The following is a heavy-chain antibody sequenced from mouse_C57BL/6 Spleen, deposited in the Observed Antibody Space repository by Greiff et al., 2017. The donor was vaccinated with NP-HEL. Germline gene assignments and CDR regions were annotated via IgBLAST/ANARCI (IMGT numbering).Heavy chain of an antibody. J-gene: IGHJ3*01. CDR2: IYPSDSET. CDR3: AMWYGNSFAY. CDR1: GYTFTSYW. V-gene: IGHV1-61*01. Sequence: QVQLQQPGAELVRPGSSVKLSCKASGYTFTSYWMDWVKQRPGQGLEWIGNIYPSDSETHYNQKFKDKATLTVDKSSSTAYMQLSSLTSEDSAVYYCAMWYGNSFAYWGQGTLVTVSA. D-gene: IGHD2-10*02.